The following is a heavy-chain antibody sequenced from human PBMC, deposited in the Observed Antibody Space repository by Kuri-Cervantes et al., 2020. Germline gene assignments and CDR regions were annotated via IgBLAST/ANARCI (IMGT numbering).Heavy chain of an antibody. V-gene: IGHV4-39*02. Sequence: SETLSLTCTVSGGSISSSSYYWGWIRQPPGKGLEWIGSIYYSGSTYYNPSLKSRVTISVDTSKNQFSLKLSSVTAADTAVYYCARDRVQLWSSFDYWGQGTLVTVSS. D-gene: IGHD5-18*01. CDR2: IYYSGST. CDR1: GGSISSSSYY. J-gene: IGHJ4*02. CDR3: ARDRVQLWSSFDY.